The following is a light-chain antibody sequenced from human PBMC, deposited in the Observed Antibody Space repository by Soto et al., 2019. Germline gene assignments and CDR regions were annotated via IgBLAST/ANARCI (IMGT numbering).Light chain of an antibody. V-gene: IGKV3-15*01. J-gene: IGKJ2*01. CDR1: QRINSE. Sequence: EIVMTQSPATLSLSPGERAALSCRASQRINSELAWYQQKPGQPPRLLIYGASTRATGVPARFTGSESGSECTLTIGGLQSADFAVYYCQQGHNWPLTLGQGTRLEI. CDR2: GAS. CDR3: QQGHNWPLT.